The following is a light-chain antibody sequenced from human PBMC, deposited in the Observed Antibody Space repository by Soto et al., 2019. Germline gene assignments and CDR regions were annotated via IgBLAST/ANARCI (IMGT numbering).Light chain of an antibody. Sequence: QSVLTQPASVSGSPVQSITISCTGTSSDVGGYNYVSWYKQHPGKAPKLMIYEVSNRTSGVSNRFSGSKSGNTASLTISGLQAEDVADYYCSSYTSSSTRLFGGGTQLTVL. CDR1: SSDVGGYNY. CDR2: EVS. J-gene: IGLJ3*02. V-gene: IGLV2-14*01. CDR3: SSYTSSSTRL.